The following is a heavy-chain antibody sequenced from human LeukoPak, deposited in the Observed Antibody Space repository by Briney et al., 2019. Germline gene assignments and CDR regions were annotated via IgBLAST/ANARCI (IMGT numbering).Heavy chain of an antibody. D-gene: IGHD6-6*01. V-gene: IGHV1-2*06. CDR1: GYTFTGYY. J-gene: IGHJ4*02. CDR3: ARGLIEYSSSFSDY. CDR2: INPNSGGT. Sequence: ATVKVSCKASGYTFTGYYMHWVRQAPGQGLEWMGRINPNSGGTNYAQKFQGRVTMTRDTSISTAYMELSRLRSDDTAVCYCARGLIEYSSSFSDYWGQGTLVTVSS.